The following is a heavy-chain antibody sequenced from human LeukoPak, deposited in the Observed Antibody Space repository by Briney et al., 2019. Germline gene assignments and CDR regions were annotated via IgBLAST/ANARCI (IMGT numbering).Heavy chain of an antibody. CDR1: DGSFNFYF. Sequence: SETLSLTCTVSDGSFNFYFWHWIRQPPGKGLDWIGEIDNRGSTQYNPSLRSRVTISVDTSRNQFSLELTSVPAADTAVYFCARDSHSGFQWGQGTLVTVSS. CDR2: IDNRGST. J-gene: IGHJ4*02. V-gene: IGHV4-34*01. D-gene: IGHD3-10*01. CDR3: ARDSHSGFQ.